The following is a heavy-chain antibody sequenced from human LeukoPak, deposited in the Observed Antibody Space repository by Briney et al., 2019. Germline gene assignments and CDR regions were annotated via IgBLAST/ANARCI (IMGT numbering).Heavy chain of an antibody. J-gene: IGHJ4*02. Sequence: GGSLRLSCAASGFTFSSYAMSWVRQAPGKGLEWASAISGSGGSTYYADSVKGRFTISRDNSKNTLYLQMNSLRAEDTAVYYCAKDSDRIVVVTAIAYWGQGTLVTVSS. CDR3: AKDSDRIVVVTAIAY. CDR1: GFTFSSYA. D-gene: IGHD2-21*02. V-gene: IGHV3-23*01. CDR2: ISGSGGST.